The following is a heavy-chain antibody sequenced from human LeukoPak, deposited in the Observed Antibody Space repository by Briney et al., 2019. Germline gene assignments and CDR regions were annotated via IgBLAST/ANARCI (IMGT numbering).Heavy chain of an antibody. CDR3: ARSVAARRGGYFDY. Sequence: PSETLSLTCTVSGGSISSGGYYWSWIRQHPGKGLECIGYIYYSGSTYYNPSLKSRVTISVDTSKNQFSLKLSSVTAADTAVYYCARSVAARRGGYFDYWGQGTLVTVSS. D-gene: IGHD6-6*01. CDR1: GGSISSGGYY. CDR2: IYYSGST. V-gene: IGHV4-31*03. J-gene: IGHJ4*02.